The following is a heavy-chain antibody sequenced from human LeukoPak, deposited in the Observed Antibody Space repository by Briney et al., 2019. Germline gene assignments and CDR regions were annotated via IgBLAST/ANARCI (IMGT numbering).Heavy chain of an antibody. Sequence: GGSLRLSCAASGFSFRTYSMNWVRQAPGKGLEWVSYISSTNEIWYADSVKGRFTISRDNAKASVSLQMNSLRNEDTAVYYCARDVYYAFDIWGQGTIVTVSS. J-gene: IGHJ3*02. D-gene: IGHD2-8*01. CDR2: ISSTNEI. CDR3: ARDVYYAFDI. CDR1: GFSFRTYS. V-gene: IGHV3-48*02.